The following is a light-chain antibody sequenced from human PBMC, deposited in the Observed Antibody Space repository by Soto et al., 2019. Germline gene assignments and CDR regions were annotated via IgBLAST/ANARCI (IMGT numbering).Light chain of an antibody. CDR1: SSDVGVYNY. J-gene: IGLJ1*01. CDR2: EVN. V-gene: IGLV2-14*01. Sequence: QSALTQPASVSGSPGQSITISCTGTSSDVGVYNYVSWYQQHPGKAPKLMIFEVNNRPSGVSNRFSGSKSGNTASLTISGLQAEDEADYYCSSYTTSSTHVFGTGTKVTVL. CDR3: SSYTTSSTHV.